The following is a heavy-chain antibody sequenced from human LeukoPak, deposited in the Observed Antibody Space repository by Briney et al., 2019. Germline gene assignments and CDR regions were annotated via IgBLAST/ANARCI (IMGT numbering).Heavy chain of an antibody. J-gene: IGHJ4*02. CDR3: ARCPLVSSNSCSWVDY. D-gene: IGHD2-2*01. V-gene: IGHV1-18*04. Sequence: ASVKVSCKASGYTFTGYYMHWVRQAPGQGLEWMGWISDYNGNTNYAQKVQGRVTMTTDTSTNTAYMELRSLRSDDTAVYYCARCPLVSSNSCSWVDYWGQGTLVTVSS. CDR2: ISDYNGNT. CDR1: GYTFTGYY.